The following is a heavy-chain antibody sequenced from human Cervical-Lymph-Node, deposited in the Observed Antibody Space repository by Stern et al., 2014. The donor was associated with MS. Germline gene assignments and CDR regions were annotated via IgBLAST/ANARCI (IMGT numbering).Heavy chain of an antibody. Sequence: VQLVESGAEVKKPGSSVKVSCKASGDTFSSLDIGWVRQAPGQGPEWLGGTTPLFGTANYAQNLQGRVTFSADDSTSTTYMELSSLRSEDTAVYYCARHQAGIAADWGQGTLVTVSS. CDR2: TTPLFGTA. D-gene: IGHD6-13*01. J-gene: IGHJ4*02. CDR3: ARHQAGIAAD. CDR1: GDTFSSLD. V-gene: IGHV1-69*01.